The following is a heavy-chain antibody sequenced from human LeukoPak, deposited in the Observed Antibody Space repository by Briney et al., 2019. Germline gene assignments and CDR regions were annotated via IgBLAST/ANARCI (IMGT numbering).Heavy chain of an antibody. CDR2: IYYSGST. J-gene: IGHJ5*02. CDR1: GGSISSYY. V-gene: IGHV4-59*01. Sequence: SETLSLTCTVSGGSISSYYWSWIRQPPGKGLEWIGYIYYSGSTNYNPSLKSRVTISVDTSKNQFSLKLSSVTAADTAVYYCARSPFAGATDLWGQGTLVTVSS. CDR3: ARSPFAGATDL. D-gene: IGHD1-26*01.